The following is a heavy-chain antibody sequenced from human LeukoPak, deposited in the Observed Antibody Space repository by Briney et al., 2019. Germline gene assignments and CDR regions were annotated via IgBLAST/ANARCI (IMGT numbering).Heavy chain of an antibody. J-gene: IGHJ4*02. D-gene: IGHD3-3*01. CDR1: GDSVSSNYW. CDR2: SHHSGST. Sequence: SETLSLTCAVSGDSVSSNYWWTWVRQSPEKGLEWIGESHHSGSTNYNPSLKSRVTISVDTSKNQFSLKLSSVTAADTAVYYCATGITIFGVVTSFDYWGQGTLVTVSS. CDR3: ATGITIFGVVTSFDY. V-gene: IGHV4-4*02.